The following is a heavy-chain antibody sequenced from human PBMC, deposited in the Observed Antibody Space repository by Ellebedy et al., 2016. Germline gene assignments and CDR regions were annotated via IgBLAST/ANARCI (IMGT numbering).Heavy chain of an antibody. J-gene: IGHJ5*02. CDR3: AREGAGYSSSWFPH. V-gene: IGHV1-69*06. CDR2: IIPIFGTA. D-gene: IGHD6-13*01. CDR1: GGTFSSYA. Sequence: SVKVSXXASGGTFSSYAISWVRQAPGQGLEWMGGIIPIFGTANYAQKFQGRVTITADKSTSTAYMELSSLRSEDTAVYYCAREGAGYSSSWFPHWGQGTLVTVSS.